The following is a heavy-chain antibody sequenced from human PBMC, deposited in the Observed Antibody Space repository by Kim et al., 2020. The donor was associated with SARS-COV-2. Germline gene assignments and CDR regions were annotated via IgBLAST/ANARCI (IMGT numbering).Heavy chain of an antibody. J-gene: IGHJ3*02. CDR3: ARQGETAGGNHGAFDI. Sequence: GESLKISCKVSGNRFTNYWIGWVRQMPGKGLEWMAIIYLGDSDTRYSPSFQGQVTISADKSISTAYLQWSSLEASDTAMYYCARQGETAGGNHGAFDIWGQGTMVTVFS. CDR2: IYLGDSDT. D-gene: IGHD6-13*01. CDR1: GNRFTNYW. V-gene: IGHV5-51*01.